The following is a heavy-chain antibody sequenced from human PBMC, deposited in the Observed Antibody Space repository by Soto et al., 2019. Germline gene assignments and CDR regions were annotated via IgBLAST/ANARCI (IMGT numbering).Heavy chain of an antibody. CDR3: ARDALSSSWYYYYGMDV. CDR1: GFTFSSYW. D-gene: IGHD6-13*01. CDR2: IKQDGSEK. Sequence: GALRLSCAASGFTFSSYWTSWVRQAPGKGLEWVANIKQDGSEKYYVDSVKGRFTISRDNAKNSLYLQMNSLRAEDTAVYYCARDALSSSWYYYYGMDVWGQGTTVTVSS. J-gene: IGHJ6*02. V-gene: IGHV3-7*03.